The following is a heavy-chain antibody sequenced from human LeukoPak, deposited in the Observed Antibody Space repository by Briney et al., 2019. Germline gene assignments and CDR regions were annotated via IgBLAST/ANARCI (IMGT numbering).Heavy chain of an antibody. CDR2: IKQDGSEK. Sequence: GGSLRLSCAASGFTFSSYWMSWVRQAPGNGLEWVANIKQDGSEKYYVDSVKGRFTISRDNAKNSLYLQMNSLRAEDTAVYYCARGPDNWNYVSVWFDPWGQGTLVTVSS. CDR3: ARGPDNWNYVSVWFDP. D-gene: IGHD1-7*01. CDR1: GFTFSSYW. V-gene: IGHV3-7*01. J-gene: IGHJ5*02.